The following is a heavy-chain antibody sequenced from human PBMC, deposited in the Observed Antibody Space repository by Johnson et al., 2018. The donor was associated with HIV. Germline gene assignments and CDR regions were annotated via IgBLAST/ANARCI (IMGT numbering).Heavy chain of an antibody. Sequence: QMLLVESGGGLVQPGRSLRLSCAASGFTFDDYAMHWVRQAPGKGLEWVAFIRYDGSNKYYADSVKGRFTISRDNSKNTLYLQMNSLRAEDTAVYYCAREFLYGDYQDAFDIWGQGTMVTVSS. CDR1: GFTFDDYA. CDR2: IRYDGSNK. J-gene: IGHJ3*02. D-gene: IGHD4-17*01. CDR3: AREFLYGDYQDAFDI. V-gene: IGHV3-30-3*01.